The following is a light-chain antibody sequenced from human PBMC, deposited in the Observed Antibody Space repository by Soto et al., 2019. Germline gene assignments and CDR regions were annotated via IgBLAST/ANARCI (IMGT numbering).Light chain of an antibody. CDR1: QSISSW. V-gene: IGKV1-5*03. J-gene: IGKJ3*01. Sequence: DIQMTQSPSTLSASVGDRVTITCRASQSISSWLAWYQQKPGKAPKLLIYQASSLESGVPSRFSGSESGTEFTLNISSLQPDDFSTYYCQQHLSYPFTFGPGTKVDIK. CDR2: QAS. CDR3: QQHLSYPFT.